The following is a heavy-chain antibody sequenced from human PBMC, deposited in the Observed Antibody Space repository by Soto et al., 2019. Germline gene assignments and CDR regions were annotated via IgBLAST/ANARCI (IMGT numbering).Heavy chain of an antibody. J-gene: IGHJ4*02. V-gene: IGHV3-7*01. CDR2: IKKDGSGK. CDR1: GFTFSSYW. D-gene: IGHD3-10*01. Sequence: GGSLRLSCAASGFTFSSYWMSWVRKAPGKGLGWVANIKKDGSGKYYVDSVKGRFTITRDNAKNSLYLQMNSLRAEDTAVYYCARDGHGSGTNDYWGQGTLVTVSS. CDR3: ARDGHGSGTNDY.